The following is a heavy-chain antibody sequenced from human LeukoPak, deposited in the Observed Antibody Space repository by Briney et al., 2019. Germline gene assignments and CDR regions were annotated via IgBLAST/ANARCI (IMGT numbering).Heavy chain of an antibody. CDR1: GGSISSGGYS. V-gene: IGHV4-30-2*01. J-gene: IGHJ6*02. D-gene: IGHD1-26*01. CDR2: IYHSGST. Sequence: PSETLSLTCAVSGGSISSGGYSWSWIRQPPGKGLEWIGYIYHSGSTYYNPSLKSRVTISVDRSKNQFSLKLSSVTAADTAVYYCARSGLEIPTSGYYYYYGMDVRGQGTTVTVSS. CDR3: ARSGLEIPTSGYYYYYGMDV.